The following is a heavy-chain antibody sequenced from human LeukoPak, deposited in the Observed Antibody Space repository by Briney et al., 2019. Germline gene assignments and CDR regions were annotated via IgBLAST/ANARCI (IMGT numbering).Heavy chain of an antibody. V-gene: IGHV4-59*01. Sequence: SETLSLTCTVSGGSISSYYWSWIRQPPGKGLEWIGYNYYSGSTNYNPSLKSRVTISVDTSKNQFSLKLSSVTAADTAVYYCARDKSEYQLLGYYYYYMDVWGKGTTVTVSS. CDR3: ARDKSEYQLLGYYYYYMDV. CDR1: GGSISSYY. J-gene: IGHJ6*03. D-gene: IGHD2-2*01. CDR2: NYYSGST.